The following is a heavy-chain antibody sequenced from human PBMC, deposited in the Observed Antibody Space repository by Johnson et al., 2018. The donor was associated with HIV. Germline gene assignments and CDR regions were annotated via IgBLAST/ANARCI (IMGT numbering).Heavy chain of an antibody. CDR3: AKDLPGTSRQEAFDI. D-gene: IGHD2-2*01. CDR1: GFTFDDYA. V-gene: IGHV3-9*01. Sequence: LFVESGGGLVQPGRSLRLSCAASGFTFDDYAMHWVRQVPGKGLEWVAGLTWNSGRKGYADSVKGRFTISRDNAKNSLYLQMNSLRPEDTAFYYCAKDLPGTSRQEAFDIWGQGTKVTVSS. J-gene: IGHJ3*02. CDR2: LTWNSGRK.